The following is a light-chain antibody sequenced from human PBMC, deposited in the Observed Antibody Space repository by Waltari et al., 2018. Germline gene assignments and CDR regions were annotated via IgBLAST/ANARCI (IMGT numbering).Light chain of an antibody. CDR3: QQYYNTPRT. J-gene: IGKJ1*01. V-gene: IGKV4-1*01. Sequence: STRNNYLMVSRQNPGRPLGVLIFGASTRDSGVPDRVSGGGSGTDFTLTIDNLQAEDVAIYYCQQYYNTPRTFGQGTKLEIK. CDR1: STRNNY. CDR2: GAS.